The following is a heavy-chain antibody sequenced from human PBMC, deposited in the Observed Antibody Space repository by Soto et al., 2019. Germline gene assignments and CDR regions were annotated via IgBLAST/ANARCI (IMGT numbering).Heavy chain of an antibody. V-gene: IGHV1-18*01. CDR1: GYTFTSYG. J-gene: IGHJ5*02. CDR3: AREYCSSTSCYSGWFDP. CDR2: ISAYNGNT. Sequence: ASVKVSCKASGYTFTSYGISWVRQAPGQGLEWMGWISAYNGNTNYAQKLQGRVTMTTDTSTSTAYMELRSLRSDDTAVYYCAREYCSSTSCYSGWFDPWGQGTLVTVS. D-gene: IGHD2-2*01.